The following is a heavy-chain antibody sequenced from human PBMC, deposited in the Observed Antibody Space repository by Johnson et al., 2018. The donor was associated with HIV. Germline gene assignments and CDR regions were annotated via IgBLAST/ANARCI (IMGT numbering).Heavy chain of an antibody. CDR1: GFTVSSNY. CDR2: IYSGGST. V-gene: IGHV3-66*01. J-gene: IGHJ3*02. CDR3: ARRYCSGGRCLNPKDAFDI. Sequence: VQLVESGGGLVQPGGSLRLSCAVSGFTVSSNYMSWVRRAPGKGLEWVSVIYSGGSTYYADSVKGRFTISRDNSKNTVYLQMNSLRADDTAVYYCARRYCSGGRCLNPKDAFDIWGQGTMVTVSS. D-gene: IGHD2-15*01.